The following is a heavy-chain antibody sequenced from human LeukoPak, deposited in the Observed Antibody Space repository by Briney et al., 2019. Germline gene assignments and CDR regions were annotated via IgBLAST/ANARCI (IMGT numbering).Heavy chain of an antibody. CDR2: IVGSGGNPYSDEST. CDR1: GFTFVNYG. Sequence: GGSLRLSCAASGFTFVNYGMSWVRQAPGKGLEWVSAIVGSGGNPYSDESTFYADSVKGRFTISRDNSKNTLYLQMNSLRAEDTAVYYCAKGVVVAPDVTPFDYWGQGTLVTVSS. D-gene: IGHD2-2*01. V-gene: IGHV3-23*01. J-gene: IGHJ4*02. CDR3: AKGVVVAPDVTPFDY.